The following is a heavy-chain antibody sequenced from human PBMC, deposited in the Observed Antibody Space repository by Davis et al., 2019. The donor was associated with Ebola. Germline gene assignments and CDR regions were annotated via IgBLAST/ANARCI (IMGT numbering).Heavy chain of an antibody. CDR2: ISAYNGNT. CDR1: GYTFTRYV. D-gene: IGHD6-13*01. Sequence: AASVTVSCKASGYTFTRYVITWVRQAPGQGLEWMGWISAYNGNTNYAQNLQGRVTMTTDTSTSTAYMELRSLTFDDTAVYYCARDFGMITAAGTFDPWGQGTLVIVSS. V-gene: IGHV1-18*01. J-gene: IGHJ5*02. CDR3: ARDFGMITAAGTFDP.